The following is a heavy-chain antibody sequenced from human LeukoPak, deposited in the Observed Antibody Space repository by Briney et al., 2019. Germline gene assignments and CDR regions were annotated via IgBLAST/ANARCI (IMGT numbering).Heavy chain of an antibody. CDR3: ARDPPSAVPAATDAFDI. CDR2: ISSSSSYI. CDR1: GFTFSSYS. J-gene: IGHJ3*02. Sequence: GGSLRLSCAASGFTFSSYSMNWVRQAPGKGLEWVSSISSSSSYIYYADSVKGRFTTSRENAKTSLYLQMKSLGAEDTAVYYCARDPPSAVPAATDAFDIWGQGTMVTVSS. V-gene: IGHV3-21*01. D-gene: IGHD2-2*01.